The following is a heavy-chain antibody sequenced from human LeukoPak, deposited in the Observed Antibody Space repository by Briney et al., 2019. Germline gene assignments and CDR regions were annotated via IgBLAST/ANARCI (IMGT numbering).Heavy chain of an antibody. Sequence: SETLSLTCTVSGGSISSSNYYWGWIRQPPGKGLEWIGSIYYSGSTYYNPSLKSRVTISVDTSKNQFSLKLSSVTAADTAVYYCAKLGSFYYYMDVWGKGTTVTVSS. CDR2: IYYSGST. J-gene: IGHJ6*03. CDR1: GGSISSSNYY. V-gene: IGHV4-39*07. CDR3: AKLGSFYYYMDV. D-gene: IGHD3-16*01.